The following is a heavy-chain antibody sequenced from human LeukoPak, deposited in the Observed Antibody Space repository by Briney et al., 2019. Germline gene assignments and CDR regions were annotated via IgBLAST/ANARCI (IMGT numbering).Heavy chain of an antibody. CDR2: ISTTGST. CDR1: GTSISRHY. V-gene: IGHV4-4*09. Sequence: PSETLSLTCTVSGTSISRHYWSWLRQSAGLGLEWLGYISTTGSTTYNPSLEGRVTMSEDTSQNQLSLTLSSVTAADTAVYFCVRQDGLWVGDLGGWFDFWGQGIQVTVSS. D-gene: IGHD3-10*01. CDR3: VRQDGLWVGDLGGWFDF. J-gene: IGHJ5*01.